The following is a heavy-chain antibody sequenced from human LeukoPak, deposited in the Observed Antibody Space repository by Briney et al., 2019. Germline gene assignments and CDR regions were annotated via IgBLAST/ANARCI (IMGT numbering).Heavy chain of an antibody. CDR2: LIPILGIA. J-gene: IGHJ4*02. CDR3: ASSILAAGPSY. V-gene: IGHV1-69*04. D-gene: IGHD6-13*01. CDR1: GCTFTSYG. Sequence: SVKVSCEASGCTFTSYGISWVRQAPGQGLEWMGRLIPILGIANYAQKFQGRVTITADKSTSTAYMELSSLRSEDTAVYYNASSILAAGPSYWGQGTLVTVSS.